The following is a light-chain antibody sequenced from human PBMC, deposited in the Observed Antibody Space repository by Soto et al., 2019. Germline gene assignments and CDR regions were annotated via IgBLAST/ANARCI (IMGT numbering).Light chain of an antibody. CDR1: QGISNF. CDR2: AAS. J-gene: IGKJ5*01. CDR3: QKYSSVIT. Sequence: DIQMTQSPSSLSASVGDRVTITCRASQGISNFLAWYQQKQGKVPKLLISAASTLQSGVQSRFSGSGSGTDFTLTITRLQPEDVATYYCQKYSSVITFGQGTRLEIK. V-gene: IGKV1-27*01.